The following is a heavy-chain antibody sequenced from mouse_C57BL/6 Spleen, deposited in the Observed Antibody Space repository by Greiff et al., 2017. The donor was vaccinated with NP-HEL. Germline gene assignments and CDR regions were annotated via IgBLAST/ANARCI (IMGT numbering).Heavy chain of an antibody. CDR1: GYTFTNYW. Sequence: QVQLQQSGAELVRPGTSVKMSCKASGYTFTNYWIGWAKQRPGHGLEWIGDIYPGGGYTNYNEKFKGKATLTADKSSSTAYMQFSSLTSEDSAIYYCARRGHYGFDYWGQGTTLTVSS. V-gene: IGHV1-63*01. D-gene: IGHD1-1*02. CDR3: ARRGHYGFDY. J-gene: IGHJ2*01. CDR2: IYPGGGYT.